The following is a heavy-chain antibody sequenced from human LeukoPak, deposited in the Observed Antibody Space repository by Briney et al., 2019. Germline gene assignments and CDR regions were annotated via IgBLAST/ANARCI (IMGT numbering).Heavy chain of an antibody. J-gene: IGHJ4*02. Sequence: SETLSLTCTVSGVSISSYYWSWIRQPPGKGLEWIGYIYYSGSTNYNPSLKSRVTISLDTSKNQFSLKLSSVTAADTAVYYCARARARATVTTSLFDYWGQGTLVTVSS. CDR1: GVSISSYY. D-gene: IGHD4-17*01. CDR2: IYYSGST. CDR3: ARARARATVTTSLFDY. V-gene: IGHV4-59*01.